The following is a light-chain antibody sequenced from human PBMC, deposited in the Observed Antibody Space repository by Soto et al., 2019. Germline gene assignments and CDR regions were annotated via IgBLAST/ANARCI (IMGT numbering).Light chain of an antibody. J-gene: IGLJ2*01. V-gene: IGLV1-44*01. CDR1: SSNIGRNT. CDR2: SNN. Sequence: QSVLTQPPSASGTPGQWVTISCSGSSSNIGRNTVNWYQQLPGTAPKLLIYSNNQRPSGVPDRFSGSKSGTSASLAISGLRSEDEADYCCAAWDDSLKAVVFGGGTKVTVL. CDR3: AAWDDSLKAVV.